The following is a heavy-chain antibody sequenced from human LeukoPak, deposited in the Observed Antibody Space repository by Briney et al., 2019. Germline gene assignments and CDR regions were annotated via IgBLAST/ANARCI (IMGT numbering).Heavy chain of an antibody. CDR3: ATDSSTYYYDSLSSSGDGFDI. CDR2: INPNSGGT. Sequence: ASVKVSCKASGYTFTGYYMHWVRQAPGQGLEWMGWINPNSGGTNYAQKFQGRVTMTRDTSISTAYMELGRLRSEDTAVYYCATDSSTYYYDSLSSSGDGFDIWGQGTMVTVSS. J-gene: IGHJ3*02. CDR1: GYTFTGYY. D-gene: IGHD3-22*01. V-gene: IGHV1-2*02.